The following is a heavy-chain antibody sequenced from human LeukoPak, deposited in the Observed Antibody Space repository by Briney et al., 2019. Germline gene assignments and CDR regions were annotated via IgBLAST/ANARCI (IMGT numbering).Heavy chain of an antibody. V-gene: IGHV3-23*01. CDR2: ISASGGST. D-gene: IGHD1-26*01. Sequence: PGGSLRLSCAASGFTFSSYAMSWVRQAPGKGLEWVSGISASGGSTYYADSVKGRFTISRDNSKNTLYLQMNSLRAEDTAVYYCAKDRGYGGSCLFYFDYWGQGTLVTVSS. CDR1: GFTFSSYA. CDR3: AKDRGYGGSCLFYFDY. J-gene: IGHJ4*02.